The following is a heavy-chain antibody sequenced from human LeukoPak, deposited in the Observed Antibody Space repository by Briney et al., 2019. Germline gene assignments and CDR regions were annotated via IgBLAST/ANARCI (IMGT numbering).Heavy chain of an antibody. Sequence: PAGGSLRLSCAASGFTFSSYWMSWVRQAPGKGLEWVANIKQDGSEKYYVDSVKGRFTISRDNAKNSLYLQMNSLRAEDTAVYHCARGDDCSGGSCYLLDYYYMDVWGKGTTVTVSS. V-gene: IGHV3-7*01. CDR1: GFTFSSYW. CDR2: IKQDGSEK. CDR3: ARGDDCSGGSCYLLDYYYMDV. D-gene: IGHD2-15*01. J-gene: IGHJ6*03.